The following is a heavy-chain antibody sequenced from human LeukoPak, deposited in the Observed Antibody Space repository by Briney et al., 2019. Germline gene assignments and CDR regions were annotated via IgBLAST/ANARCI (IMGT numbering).Heavy chain of an antibody. Sequence: GESLRLSCAASGFTVISNYMSWVRQAPGKGLEWVSVISSGGSTYCADSVKGRFTISRDSSKNTLYLQMKSLRAEDTALYYCSRDRMGTKSFDYWGQGTLVTVSS. J-gene: IGHJ4*02. CDR3: SRDRMGTKSFDY. CDR1: GFTVISNY. D-gene: IGHD5-24*01. CDR2: ISSGGST. V-gene: IGHV3-66*01.